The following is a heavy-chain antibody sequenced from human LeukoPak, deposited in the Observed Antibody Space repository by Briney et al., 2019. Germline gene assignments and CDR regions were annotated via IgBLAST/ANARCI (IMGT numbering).Heavy chain of an antibody. CDR1: GFTFSSFA. J-gene: IGHJ4*02. Sequence: PGGSLRLSCAASGFTFSSFAMTWVRQAPGKGLVWVSAISGSGASTYYADSVKGRFTISRDNSKNTLYLQMNSLRAEDTAVYYCAKGRGSPYYFEYWGQGTLVTVSS. D-gene: IGHD1-26*01. CDR2: ISGSGAST. V-gene: IGHV3-23*01. CDR3: AKGRGSPYYFEY.